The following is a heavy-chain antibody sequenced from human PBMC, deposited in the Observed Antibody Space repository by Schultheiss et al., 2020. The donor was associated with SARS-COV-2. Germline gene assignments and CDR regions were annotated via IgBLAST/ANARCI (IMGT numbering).Heavy chain of an antibody. J-gene: IGHJ4*02. D-gene: IGHD3-22*01. CDR2: IYHSGST. Sequence: SQTLSLTCGVSGYSITSGYHWGWIRQPPGKGLEWIGSIYHSGSTYYNPSLKSRVTISVDTSKNQFSLKLSSVTAADTAVYYCAAGADSGYYSSFDYWGQGTLVTVSS. V-gene: IGHV4-38-2*01. CDR3: AAGADSGYYSSFDY. CDR1: GYSITSGYH.